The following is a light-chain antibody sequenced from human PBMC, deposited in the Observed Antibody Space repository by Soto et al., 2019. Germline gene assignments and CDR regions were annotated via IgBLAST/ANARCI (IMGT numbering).Light chain of an antibody. CDR1: QTISSW. CDR2: KAS. CDR3: QQYERYST. Sequence: DIQMTQSPSTLSGSVGDRVTITCRASQTISSWLAWYQQKPGKAPKLLIYKASTLKSGVPARFSGSGSGTEFNLTISSLQSEDSATYYCQQYERYSTFGQGTKVDIK. V-gene: IGKV1-5*03. J-gene: IGKJ1*01.